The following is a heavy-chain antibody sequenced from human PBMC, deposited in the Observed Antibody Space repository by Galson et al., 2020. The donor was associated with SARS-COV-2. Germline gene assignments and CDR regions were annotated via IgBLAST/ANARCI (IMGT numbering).Heavy chain of an antibody. D-gene: IGHD3-22*01. Sequence: SETLSLTCTVSGGSISSYSWSWIRQPPGKGLEWIGSIYYSGSTNYNPSLKSRVTISVDTSKNQSSLKLSSVTAADTAVYYCARGLHYYDSSGYYFDYWGQGTLVTVSS. CDR1: GGSISSYS. CDR3: ARGLHYYDSSGYYFDY. CDR2: IYYSGST. V-gene: IGHV4-59*01. J-gene: IGHJ4*02.